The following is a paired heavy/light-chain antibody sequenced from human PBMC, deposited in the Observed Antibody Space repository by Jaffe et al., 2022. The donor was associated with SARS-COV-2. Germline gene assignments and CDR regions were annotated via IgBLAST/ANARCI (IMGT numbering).Heavy chain of an antibody. J-gene: IGHJ3*02. CDR2: ISWNSGTI. V-gene: IGHV3-9*01. Sequence: EVQLVESGGGLVEPGRSLRLSCAASGFTFNDYAMHWVRQAPGKGLEWVSGISWNSGTIGYADSVKGRFTISRDNAKKSVYLQMNSLRPEDTALYYCAKGSLDSLWELRGAFDIWGQGTLVTVSS. CDR3: AKGSLDSLWELRGAFDI. CDR1: GFTFNDYA. D-gene: IGHD1-26*01.
Light chain of an antibody. J-gene: IGLJ2*01. V-gene: IGLV2-23*01. CDR3: CSYAASSTVV. Sequence: QSALTQPASVSGSPGQSITFSCTGTSSDVGSYNLVSWYQQHPGKAPKLIIYEGSKQPSGVSNRFSGSKSGNTASLTIFGLQAEDEADYYCCSYAASSTVVFGGGTKLTVL. CDR2: EGS. CDR1: SSDVGSYNL.